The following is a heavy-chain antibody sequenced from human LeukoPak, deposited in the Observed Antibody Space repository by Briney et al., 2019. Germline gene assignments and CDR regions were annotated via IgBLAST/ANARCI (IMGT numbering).Heavy chain of an antibody. CDR3: ARARGSSSGWPNTKNYYYYYMDV. V-gene: IGHV4-34*01. D-gene: IGHD6-19*01. CDR2: INHSGST. Sequence: TSETLSLTCAVYGGSFSGYYWSWIRQPPGKGLEWIGEINHSGSTNYNPSLKSRVTISVDTSKNQFSLKLSSVTAADTAVYYCARARGSSSGWPNTKNYYYYYMDVWGKGTTVTISS. J-gene: IGHJ6*03. CDR1: GGSFSGYY.